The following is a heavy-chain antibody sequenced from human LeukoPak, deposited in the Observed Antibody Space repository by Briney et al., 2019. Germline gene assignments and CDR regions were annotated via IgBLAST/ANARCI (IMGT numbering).Heavy chain of an antibody. D-gene: IGHD3-10*01. Sequence: SETLSLTCTVSGDSISSYYWSWIRQPAGKGLEWIGRIYSSGSTNYNPSLKSRVTMSVDTSKNQFSLKLSSVTAADTAVYYCARYGSGSYPPYNWFDPWGQGTLVTVSS. V-gene: IGHV4-4*07. CDR1: GDSISSYY. CDR2: IYSSGST. J-gene: IGHJ5*02. CDR3: ARYGSGSYPPYNWFDP.